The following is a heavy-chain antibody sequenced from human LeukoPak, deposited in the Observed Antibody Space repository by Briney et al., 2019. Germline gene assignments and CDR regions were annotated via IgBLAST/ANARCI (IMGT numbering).Heavy chain of an antibody. CDR2: ISTVGTT. Sequence: GGSLRLSCAASGFTFSVYAMNWVRQAPGRGLEWISYISTVGTTYYADSVKGRFTISRDDAKRSLFLEMKSLRAEDTAFYYCAREFHPSSSFWFFDLWGRGTPVTVSS. V-gene: IGHV3-48*03. CDR1: GFTFSVYA. CDR3: AREFHPSSSFWFFDL. D-gene: IGHD6-6*01. J-gene: IGHJ2*01.